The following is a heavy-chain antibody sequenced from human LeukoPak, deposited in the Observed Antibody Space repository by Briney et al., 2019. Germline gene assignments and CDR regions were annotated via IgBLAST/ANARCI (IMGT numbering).Heavy chain of an antibody. CDR2: IWYDGSNK. CDR1: GFTFSSYG. J-gene: IGHJ6*02. CDR3: ARDAPGQDGMDV. Sequence: GGSLRLSCAASGFTFSSYGMHWVRQAPGKGLVWVAVIWYDGSNKYYGDSVKGRFTISRDNSKNTLYLQMNSLRVEDTAVYYCARDAPGQDGMDVWGQGTTVTVSS. V-gene: IGHV3-33*01. D-gene: IGHD3-10*01.